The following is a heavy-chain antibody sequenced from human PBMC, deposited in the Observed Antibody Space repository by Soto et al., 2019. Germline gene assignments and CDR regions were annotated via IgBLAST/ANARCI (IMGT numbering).Heavy chain of an antibody. CDR3: VRQGIDYLHGLVDV. CDR2: VYYTGDT. V-gene: IGHV4-59*08. CDR1: SGPDRSHN. Sequence: QVQLQQSGPRLVKPSETLSLTCTVSSGPDRSHNWGWIRQPPGRGLEWIGYVYYTGDTAYNPSPRGRLPLSADTSTNDISLTLNSVTAADTAVYYCVRQGIDYLHGLVDVWGQGTTVSVSS. D-gene: IGHD4-17*01. J-gene: IGHJ6*02.